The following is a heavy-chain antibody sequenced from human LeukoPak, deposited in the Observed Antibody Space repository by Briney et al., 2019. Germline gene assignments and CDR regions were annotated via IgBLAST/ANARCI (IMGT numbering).Heavy chain of an antibody. CDR3: ARGSGWYYFDY. D-gene: IGHD6-19*01. Sequence: PSQTLSLTCTVSGGSISSGSYSWTWIRQPAGKGLEWIGRFYTSGSTNYNPSLKSRVTISVDTSKNQFSLKLSSVTAADTAVYYCARGSGWYYFDYWGQGTLVTVSS. CDR1: GGSISSGSYS. CDR2: FYTSGST. J-gene: IGHJ4*02. V-gene: IGHV4-61*02.